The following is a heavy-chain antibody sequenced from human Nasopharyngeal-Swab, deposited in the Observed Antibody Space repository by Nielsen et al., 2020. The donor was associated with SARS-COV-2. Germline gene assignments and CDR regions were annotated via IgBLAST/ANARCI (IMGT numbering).Heavy chain of an antibody. D-gene: IGHD5-24*01. Sequence: GGSLRLSCAASGFIFSNYWMTWVRQAPGKGLEWVANIKQDGSEMYYVDSVEGRFTISRDNAKNSLYLQMNSLRVEDTAVYNCAREGRDGFDYWGQGTLVTVSS. J-gene: IGHJ4*02. CDR3: AREGRDGFDY. CDR1: GFIFSNYW. V-gene: IGHV3-7*01. CDR2: IKQDGSEM.